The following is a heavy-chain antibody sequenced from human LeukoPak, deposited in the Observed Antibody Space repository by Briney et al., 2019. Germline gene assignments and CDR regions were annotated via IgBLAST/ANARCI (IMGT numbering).Heavy chain of an antibody. CDR1: GFTFSSYG. CDR2: IWYDGSNK. V-gene: IGHV3-33*01. CDR3: ATGGRGTADAFDI. D-gene: IGHD3-10*01. Sequence: GGSLRLSCAASGFTFSSYGMHWVRQAPGKGLEWVAVIWYDGSNKYYADSVKGRFTISRDNSKNTLYLQMNSLRAEDTAVYYCATGGRGTADAFDIWGQGTMVTVSS. J-gene: IGHJ3*02.